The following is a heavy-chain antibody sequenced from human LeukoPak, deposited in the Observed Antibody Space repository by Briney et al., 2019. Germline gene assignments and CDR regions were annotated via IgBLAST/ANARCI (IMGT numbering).Heavy chain of an antibody. J-gene: IGHJ4*02. V-gene: IGHV3-23*01. CDR2: ISGSGGST. CDR3: AHRSGLLSYYFDY. D-gene: IGHD2-21*02. CDR1: GFTFSSYG. Sequence: GGSLRLSCAASGFTFSSYGMSWVRQAPGKGLEWVSAISGSGGSTYCADSVKGRFAISRDNSKSTLFLQMNSLRAEDTAVYYCAHRSGLLSYYFDYWGPGTLVTVSS.